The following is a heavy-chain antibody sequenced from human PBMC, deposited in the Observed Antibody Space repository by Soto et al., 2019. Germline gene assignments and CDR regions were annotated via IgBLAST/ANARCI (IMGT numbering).Heavy chain of an antibody. D-gene: IGHD2-21*01. CDR1: GFTFSSYS. CDR3: ASAQVKYYYGMDV. J-gene: IGHJ6*02. V-gene: IGHV3-21*01. CDR2: ISSSSSYI. Sequence: GGSLRLSCAASGFTFSSYSMNWVRQAPGKGLEWVSSISSSSSYIYYADSVKGRFTISRDNAKNSLYLQMNSLRAEDTAVYYCASAQVKYYYGMDVWGQGTTVTVSS.